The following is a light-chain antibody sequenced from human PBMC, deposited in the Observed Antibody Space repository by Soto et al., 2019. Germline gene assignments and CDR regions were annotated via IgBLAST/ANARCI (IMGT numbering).Light chain of an antibody. CDR2: GAS. Sequence: DIQMTQSPSSLSASVGDAVSLTCRASRRISNYLNWYQQKPGRAPKLLISGASSLQRGVPSRFSGSGSGTTFTLTITSLQPDDFAIYFCQQSYTAPYTFGHGTKVEI. CDR3: QQSYTAPYT. J-gene: IGKJ3*01. V-gene: IGKV1-39*01. CDR1: RRISNY.